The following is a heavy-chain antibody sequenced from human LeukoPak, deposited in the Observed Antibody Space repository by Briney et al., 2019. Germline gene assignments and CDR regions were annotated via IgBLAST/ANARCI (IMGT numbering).Heavy chain of an antibody. Sequence: ASVKISCKVSGYTFTDYYMHWVQQAPGKGLEWMGLVDPEDGETIYAEKFQGRVTITADTSTDTAYMELSSLRSEDTAVYYCATGKGSYGFWSGYYLGYWGQGTLVTVSS. CDR3: ATGKGSYGFWSGYYLGY. CDR1: GYTFTDYY. J-gene: IGHJ4*02. V-gene: IGHV1-69-2*01. CDR2: VDPEDGET. D-gene: IGHD3-3*01.